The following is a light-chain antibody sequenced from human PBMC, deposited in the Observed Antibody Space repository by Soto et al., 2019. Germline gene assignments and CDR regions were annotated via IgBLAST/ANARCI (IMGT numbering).Light chain of an antibody. J-gene: IGKJ2*01. CDR3: QQRSNWLYT. V-gene: IGKV3-11*01. Sequence: EIVLTQSPATLSLSPGERATLSCTASQSVSSYLAWYQQKPGQAPRLLIYDASNRATGIPARCSGSGSGTDFTLTISSREPEDFAVYYCQQRSNWLYTFGQGTKLEIK. CDR2: DAS. CDR1: QSVSSY.